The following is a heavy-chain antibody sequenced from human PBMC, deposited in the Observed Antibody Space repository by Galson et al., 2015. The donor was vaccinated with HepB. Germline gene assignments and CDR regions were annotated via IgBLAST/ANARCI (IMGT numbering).Heavy chain of an antibody. CDR2: ISWDGGST. CDR3: AKDDYDYYYGMDV. CDR1: GFTFDDYT. Sequence: SLRLSCAASGFTFDDYTMHWVRQAPGKGLEWVSLISWDGGSTYYADSVKGRFTISRDNSKNSLYLQMNSLRTEDTALYYCAKDDYDYYYGMDVWGQGTTVTVSS. V-gene: IGHV3-43*01. J-gene: IGHJ6*02.